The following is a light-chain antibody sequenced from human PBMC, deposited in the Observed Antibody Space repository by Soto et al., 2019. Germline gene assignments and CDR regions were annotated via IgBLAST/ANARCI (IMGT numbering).Light chain of an antibody. J-gene: IGKJ1*01. CDR2: DVS. CDR3: QQANSFPRT. Sequence: DIQMTQSPSTLSASVGDRVTITCRASQNIERWLAWYQQKPGKAPKLLLYDVSSLESGVPSRFSGSGSGTDFTLTISSLQPEDFATYYCQQANSFPRTFGQGTKVDIK. V-gene: IGKV1-12*01. CDR1: QNIERW.